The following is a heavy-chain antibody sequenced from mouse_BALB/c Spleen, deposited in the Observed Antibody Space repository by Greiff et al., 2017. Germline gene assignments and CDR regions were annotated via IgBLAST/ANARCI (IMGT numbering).Heavy chain of an antibody. Sequence: ESGPGLVKPSQSLSLTCSVTGYSITSGYYWNWIRQFPGNKLEWMGYISYDGSNNYNPSLKNRISITRDTSKNQFFLKLNSVTTEDTATYYCAGGHYDGYAMDYWGQGTSVTVSS. CDR2: ISYDGSN. CDR3: AGGHYDGYAMDY. J-gene: IGHJ4*01. V-gene: IGHV3-6*02. CDR1: GYSITSGYY. D-gene: IGHD2-3*01.